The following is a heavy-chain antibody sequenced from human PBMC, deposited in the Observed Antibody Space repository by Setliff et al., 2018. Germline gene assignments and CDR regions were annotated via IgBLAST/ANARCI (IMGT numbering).Heavy chain of an antibody. CDR1: GDSITSGNNY. CDR3: AREPSPSDALDI. CDR2: IYSIGSA. V-gene: IGHV4-61*02. Sequence: SETLSLTCTVSGDSITSGNNYWSWIRQPAGKGLEWIGRIYSIGSATYNPSLKGRVTISLDRSENEFSLNLTSVTAADTAVYFCAREPSPSDALDIWGQGTMVTVS. J-gene: IGHJ3*02.